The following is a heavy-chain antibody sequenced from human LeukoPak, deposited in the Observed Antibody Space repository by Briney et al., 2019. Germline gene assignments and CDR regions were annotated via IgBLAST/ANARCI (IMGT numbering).Heavy chain of an antibody. CDR3: AKDTLVGATTSFRGGIDY. D-gene: IGHD1-26*01. Sequence: GRSPRLSCAASGFTFDDYAMHWVRQAPGKGLEWVSLIRGEGGSTYYADSVKGRFTISRDNSKNSLYLQMNSLRTEDTALYYCAKDTLVGATTSFRGGIDYWGQGTLVTVSS. V-gene: IGHV3-43*02. J-gene: IGHJ4*02. CDR2: IRGEGGST. CDR1: GFTFDDYA.